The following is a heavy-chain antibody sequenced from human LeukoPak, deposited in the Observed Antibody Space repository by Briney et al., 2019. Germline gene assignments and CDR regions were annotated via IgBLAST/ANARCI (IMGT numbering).Heavy chain of an antibody. Sequence: SETLSLTCTVSGASINNNFWTWIRQPPGKGLEWIGYIYSSGSANYNPSLKSRVIISGDTSKNQISLNLTSVTAADTAVYFCARHRDYYDTWGHGTLVTASS. CDR3: ARHRDYYDT. D-gene: IGHD3-22*01. J-gene: IGHJ4*01. CDR1: GASINNNF. CDR2: IYSSGSA. V-gene: IGHV4-59*08.